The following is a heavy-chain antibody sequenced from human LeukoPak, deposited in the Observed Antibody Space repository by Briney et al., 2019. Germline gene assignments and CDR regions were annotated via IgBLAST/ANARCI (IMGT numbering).Heavy chain of an antibody. CDR2: ISGSGGST. V-gene: IGHV3-23*01. J-gene: IGHJ4*02. CDR3: AKPRGGCSSTSCYSTFDY. D-gene: IGHD2-2*01. CDR1: GFTFSSYA. Sequence: QTGGSLRLSCAASGFTFSSYAMSWVRQAPGKGLEWVSAISGSGGSTYYADSVKGRFTISRDNSKNTLYLQMNSLRAEDTAVYYCAKPRGGCSSTSCYSTFDYWGQGTLVTVSS.